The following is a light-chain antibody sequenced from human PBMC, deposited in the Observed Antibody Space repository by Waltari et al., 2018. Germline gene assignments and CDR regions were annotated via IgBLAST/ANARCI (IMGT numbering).Light chain of an antibody. V-gene: IGLV3-1*01. CDR3: QAWDSSTVV. CDR1: NLGDKY. Sequence: SYELPQPPSVSVSPGQTASIPCPGENLGDKYHCWYQQKPGQSPLLVIYQDSKRPSGIPERFSGSNSGNTATLTISGTQAMDEADYYCQAWDSSTVVFGGGTKLTVL. J-gene: IGLJ2*01. CDR2: QDS.